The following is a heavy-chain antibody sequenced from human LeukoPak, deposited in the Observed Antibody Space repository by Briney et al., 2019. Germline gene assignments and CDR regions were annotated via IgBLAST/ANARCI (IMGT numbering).Heavy chain of an antibody. Sequence: GGSLRLSCAASGFTFSSYAMSWVRQTPGKGPQWVSVISGSGRTTEYADSVKGRFTISRDNSKNTLSLQMNSLRVEDTAIYYCAKNVVVKRYIDYWGQGTLVTISS. D-gene: IGHD2-15*01. V-gene: IGHV3-23*01. CDR3: AKNVVVKRYIDY. CDR1: GFTFSSYA. J-gene: IGHJ4*02. CDR2: ISGSGRTT.